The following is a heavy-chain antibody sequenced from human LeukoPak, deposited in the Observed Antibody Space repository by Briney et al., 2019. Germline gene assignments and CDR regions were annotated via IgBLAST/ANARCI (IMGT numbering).Heavy chain of an antibody. CDR1: GYTFTSYG. CDR2: ISAYNGNT. J-gene: IGHJ3*02. CDR3: ATAFYQPITDDAFDI. Sequence: GASVKVSCKASGYTFTSYGISWVRQAPGQGLELMGWISAYNGNTNYAQKLQGRVTMTTDTSTSTAYMELSSLRSEDTAVYYCATAFYQPITDDAFDIWGQGTMVTVSS. D-gene: IGHD1-14*01. V-gene: IGHV1-18*01.